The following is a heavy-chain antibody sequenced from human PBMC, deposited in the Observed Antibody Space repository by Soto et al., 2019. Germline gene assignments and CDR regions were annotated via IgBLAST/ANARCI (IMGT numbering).Heavy chain of an antibody. CDR3: AADGGGSGYFDY. Sequence: SVKVSCKASGFTFTSSAVQWVRQARGQRLEWIGWIVVGSGNTNYAQKFQERVTITRDMSTSTAYMELSSLRSEDTAVYYCAADGGGSGYFDYWGQGTLVTSPQ. J-gene: IGHJ4*02. CDR2: IVVGSGNT. D-gene: IGHD3-22*01. V-gene: IGHV1-58*01. CDR1: GFTFTSSA.